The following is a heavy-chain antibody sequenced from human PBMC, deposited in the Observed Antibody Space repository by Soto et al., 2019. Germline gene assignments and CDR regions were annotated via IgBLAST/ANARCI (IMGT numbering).Heavy chain of an antibody. CDR1: GFTFSSYS. D-gene: IGHD6-13*01. CDR3: ASCSGSSCPFYYYYGMDV. V-gene: IGHV3-21*01. J-gene: IGHJ6*02. CDR2: ISSSSSYI. Sequence: PGGSLRLCCAASGFTFSSYSMNWVRQAPGKGLEWVSSISSSSSYIYYADSVKGRFTISRDNAKNSLYLQMNSLRAEDTAVYYCASCSGSSCPFYYYYGMDVWGQGTTVTVSS.